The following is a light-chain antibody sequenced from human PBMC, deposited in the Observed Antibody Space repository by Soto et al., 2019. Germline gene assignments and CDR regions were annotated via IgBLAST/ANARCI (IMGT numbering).Light chain of an antibody. CDR2: DVY. V-gene: IGLV2-14*03. J-gene: IGLJ1*01. CDR3: SSYTISRTYI. CDR1: SSDVGAFNY. Sequence: QSALTQPTSVSGSPGQSITISCTGTSSDVGAFNYVSWYQQHPGKAPKLMIYDVYDRPSGVYYRFSGSKSGNTASLTISGLQGEDEADYYCSSYTISRTYIFGTGTKVTVL.